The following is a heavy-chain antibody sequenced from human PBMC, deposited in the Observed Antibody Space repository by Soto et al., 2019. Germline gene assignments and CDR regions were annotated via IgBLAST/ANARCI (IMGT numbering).Heavy chain of an antibody. CDR1: GFTFSRHW. J-gene: IGHJ6*02. CDR2: INPDASRT. Sequence: EVQLVESGGGLVQPGGSLRLSCAGTGFTFSRHWIQWVPQAPGKGLVWVSRINPDASRTTYADSVKGRFSISRDNAKNTLYLQRNSLRGEDTAVYYCARECYYGMDVWGQGTTVTVS. CDR3: ARECYYGMDV. V-gene: IGHV3-74*01.